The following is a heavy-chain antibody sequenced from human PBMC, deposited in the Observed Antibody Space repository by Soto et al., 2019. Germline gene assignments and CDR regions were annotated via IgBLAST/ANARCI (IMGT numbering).Heavy chain of an antibody. CDR1: GYGFTTYG. D-gene: IGHD1-1*01. J-gene: IGHJ4*02. CDR3: AGGRYGDY. V-gene: IGHV1-18*01. Sequence: QIHLVQSGAEVKKPGASVKVSCKGSGYGFTTYGITWVRQAPGHGLEWLAWISAHNGNTHYAQMLQGRVTGTRDTSTSTAAMEGRRLRADDTAGYDCAGGRYGDYGGQGALVTGSS. CDR2: ISAHNGNT.